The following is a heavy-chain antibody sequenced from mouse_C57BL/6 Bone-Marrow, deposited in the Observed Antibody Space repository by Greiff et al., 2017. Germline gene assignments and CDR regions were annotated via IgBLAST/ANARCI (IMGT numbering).Heavy chain of an antibody. V-gene: IGHV3-6*01. Sequence: EVQRVESGPGLVKPSQSLSLTCSVTGYSITSGYYWNLIRQFPGNKLEWMGFISYDGSNNYNPSLKNRISIPRDTSKNQCFMKLNSVTTEDTATYYCARGWLLHDAMDYWGQGTSVTVSS. CDR1: GYSITSGYY. J-gene: IGHJ4*01. CDR2: ISYDGSN. D-gene: IGHD2-3*01. CDR3: ARGWLLHDAMDY.